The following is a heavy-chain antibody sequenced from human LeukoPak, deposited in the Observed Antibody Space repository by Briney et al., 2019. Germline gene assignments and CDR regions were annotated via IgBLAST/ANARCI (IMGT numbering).Heavy chain of an antibody. CDR3: ASHSVAGSVY. CDR1: GGSISSSNW. CDR2: IYHSGST. D-gene: IGHD6-19*01. V-gene: IGHV4-4*02. J-gene: IGHJ4*02. Sequence: SETLSLTCVVSGGSISSSNWRSWVRQTPGKGLEWIGEIYHSGSTNYSPSLRSRGTISIEKSNNLFSLKLNSVTAADTAVYYCASHSVAGSVYWGQGTLVTVSS.